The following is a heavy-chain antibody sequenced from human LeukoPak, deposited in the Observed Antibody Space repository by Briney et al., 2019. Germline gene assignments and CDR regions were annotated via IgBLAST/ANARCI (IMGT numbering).Heavy chain of an antibody. J-gene: IGHJ3*02. V-gene: IGHV4-4*02. CDR1: GGSISSSNW. CDR2: IYHSGST. Sequence: PSGTLSLTCAVSGGSISSSNWWSWVRPPPGKGLEWIGEIYHSGSTNYNPSLKSRVTISVDKSKNQFSLKLSSVTAADTAVYYCARVRGSSSWSSWAFDIWGQGTMVTVSS. D-gene: IGHD6-13*01. CDR3: ARVRGSSSWSSWAFDI.